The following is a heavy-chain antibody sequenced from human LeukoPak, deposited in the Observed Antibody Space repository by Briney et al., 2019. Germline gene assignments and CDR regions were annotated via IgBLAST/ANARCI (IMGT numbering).Heavy chain of an antibody. CDR3: AKDYYDSSGPFSY. V-gene: IGHV3-48*03. J-gene: IGHJ4*02. Sequence: GGSLRLSCAASGFTFRSYEMNWVRQAPGKGLEWVSYISSSGSTIYYADSVKGRFTVSRDNSKNTLYLQMNSLRAEDTAVYYCAKDYYDSSGPFSYWGQGTLVTVSS. D-gene: IGHD3-22*01. CDR2: ISSSGSTI. CDR1: GFTFRSYE.